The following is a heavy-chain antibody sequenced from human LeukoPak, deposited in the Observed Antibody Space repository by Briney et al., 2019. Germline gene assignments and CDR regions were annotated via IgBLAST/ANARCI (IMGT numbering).Heavy chain of an antibody. J-gene: IGHJ4*02. V-gene: IGHV3-21*01. Sequence: GGSLRLSCAASGFTFTSYSMNWVRQAPGKGLEWVSSISSSSSYIYYADSVQGRFTISRDNAKNSLYLQMNSLRAEDTAVYYCARDYQVYYDILTGPRYFDYWGQGTLVTVSS. CDR1: GFTFTSYS. D-gene: IGHD3-9*01. CDR3: ARDYQVYYDILTGPRYFDY. CDR2: ISSSSSYI.